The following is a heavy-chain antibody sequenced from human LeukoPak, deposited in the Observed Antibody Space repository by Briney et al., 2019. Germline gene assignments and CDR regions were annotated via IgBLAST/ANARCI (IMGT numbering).Heavy chain of an antibody. V-gene: IGHV4-61*01. CDR2: IYCSGST. J-gene: IGHJ3*02. Sequence: AETLSLTCTGSGDSVSSGRGDWSWIRQPPGKGLEWIGYIYCSGSTNYTPSLKSRVTISVDTSTNQFSLKLSSVTAADTAVYYCARDVVDGDAFDIWGQGTMLTVSS. CDR1: GDSVSSGRGD. CDR3: ARDVVDGDAFDI. D-gene: IGHD2-15*01.